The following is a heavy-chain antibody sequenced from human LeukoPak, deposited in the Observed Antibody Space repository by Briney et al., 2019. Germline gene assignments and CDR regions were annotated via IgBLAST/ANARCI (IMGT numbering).Heavy chain of an antibody. CDR2: IYHSGST. V-gene: IGHV4-4*02. CDR1: GGSISSSNW. D-gene: IGHD1-26*01. Sequence: PSETLSLTCAVSGGSISSSNWWSWVRQPPGKGLEWIGEIYHSGSTNYNPSLKSRVTISVDKSKNQFSLKLSSVTAADTAVYYCAGSTRGSYRHFYFDYWGQGTLVTVSS. J-gene: IGHJ4*02. CDR3: AGSTRGSYRHFYFDY.